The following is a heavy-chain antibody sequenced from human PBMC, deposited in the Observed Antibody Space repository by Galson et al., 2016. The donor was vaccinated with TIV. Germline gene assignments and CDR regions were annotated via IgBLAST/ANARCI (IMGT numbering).Heavy chain of an antibody. V-gene: IGHV1-69*06. D-gene: IGHD4-17*01. CDR1: GGTFSSYA. CDR2: IIPIFGTA. Sequence: SVKVSCKASGGTFSSYAISWVRQAPGQGLEWMGGIIPIFGTANYTQKFEGRVTIIADKSTSTAYMELSSLRSEDTAVYYCARDQVDGDYGDFYYYYGMDVWGKGTTVTVS. J-gene: IGHJ6*04. CDR3: ARDQVDGDYGDFYYYYGMDV.